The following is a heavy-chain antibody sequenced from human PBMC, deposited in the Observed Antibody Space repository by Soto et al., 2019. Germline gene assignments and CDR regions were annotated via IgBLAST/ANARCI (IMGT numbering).Heavy chain of an antibody. V-gene: IGHV4-59*01. CDR3: ARGVYDFWSGYYGYYYGMDV. CDR1: GGSISSYY. CDR2: IYYSGST. D-gene: IGHD3-3*01. J-gene: IGHJ6*02. Sequence: PSETLSLTCTVSGGSISSYYWSWIRQPPGKGLEWIGYIYYSGSTNYNPSLKSRVTISVDTSKNQFSLKLSSVTAADTAVYYCARGVYDFWSGYYGYYYGMDVWGQGTTVTVSS.